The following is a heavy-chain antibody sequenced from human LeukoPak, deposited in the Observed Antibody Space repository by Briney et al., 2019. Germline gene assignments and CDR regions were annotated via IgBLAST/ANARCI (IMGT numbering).Heavy chain of an antibody. J-gene: IGHJ6*02. Sequence: ASVKVSCKASCYTFTSYGISWVRQAPGQGLEWMGWISAYNGNTNYAQKLQGRVTMTTDTSTSTAYIELRSLRSDDTAVYYCAREKVTYYYYYGMDVWGQGTTVTVSS. CDR2: ISAYNGNT. D-gene: IGHD4-23*01. V-gene: IGHV1-18*01. CDR3: AREKVTYYYYYGMDV. CDR1: CYTFTSYG.